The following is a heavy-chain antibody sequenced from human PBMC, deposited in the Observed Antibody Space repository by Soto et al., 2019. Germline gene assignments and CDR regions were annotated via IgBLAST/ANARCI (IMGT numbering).Heavy chain of an antibody. J-gene: IGHJ4*02. CDR3: ARDHGSNDSSGRDY. V-gene: IGHV3-33*01. CDR1: GFTFSSYG. Sequence: QVQLVESGGGVVQPGRSLRLSCAASGFTFSSYGMHWVRQAPGKGLEWVAVIWYDGSNKYYADSVKGRFTISRDNSKNTLYLQMNSLRAEDTAVYYCARDHGSNDSSGRDYWGQGTLVTVSS. CDR2: IWYDGSNK. D-gene: IGHD3-22*01.